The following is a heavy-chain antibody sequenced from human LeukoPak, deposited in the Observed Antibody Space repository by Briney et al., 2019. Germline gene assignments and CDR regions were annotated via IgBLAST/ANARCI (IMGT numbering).Heavy chain of an antibody. CDR2: IYYSGST. CDR3: ARENYYDSSGGSFDY. D-gene: IGHD3-22*01. CDR1: GGSISSYY. Sequence: SETLSLTCTVSGGSISSYYWSWIRQPPGKGLEWIGYIYYSGSTNYNPSLKSRVTISVDTSKNQFSLKLSSVTAADTAVYYCARENYYDSSGGSFDYWGQGTLVTVSS. J-gene: IGHJ4*02. V-gene: IGHV4-59*01.